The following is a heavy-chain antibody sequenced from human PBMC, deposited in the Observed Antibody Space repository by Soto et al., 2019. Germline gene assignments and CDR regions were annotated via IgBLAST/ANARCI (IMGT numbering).Heavy chain of an antibody. D-gene: IGHD2-15*01. Sequence: GGSLRLSCAASGFTFSSYGMHWVRQAPGKGLEWVAVIWYDGSNKYYADSVKGRFTISRDNSKNTLYLQMNSLKAEDTAVYYCARGRGRCYGPFDYWGQGTLVTVSS. V-gene: IGHV3-33*01. CDR3: ARGRGRCYGPFDY. CDR2: IWYDGSNK. CDR1: GFTFSSYG. J-gene: IGHJ4*02.